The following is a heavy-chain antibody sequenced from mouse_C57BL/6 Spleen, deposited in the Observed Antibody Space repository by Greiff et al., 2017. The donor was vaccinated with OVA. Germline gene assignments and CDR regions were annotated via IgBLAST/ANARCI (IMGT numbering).Heavy chain of an antibody. D-gene: IGHD1-1*01. CDR1: GFTFSSYA. J-gene: IGHJ2*01. V-gene: IGHV5-4*01. CDR2: ISDGGSYT. CDR3: ARDALRYYFDY. Sequence: EVQLQQSGGGLVKPGGSLKLSCAASGFTFSSYAMSWVRQTPEKRLEWVATISDGGSYTYYPDNVKGRFTISRDNAKNNLYLQMSHLKSEDTAMYYCARDALRYYFDYWGQGTTLTVSS.